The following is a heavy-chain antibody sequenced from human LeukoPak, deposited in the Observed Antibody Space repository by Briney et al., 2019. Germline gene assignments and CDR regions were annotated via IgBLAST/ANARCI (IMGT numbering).Heavy chain of an antibody. CDR3: AKDKYTYGLNFDY. D-gene: IGHD5-18*01. Sequence: GGSLRLSCAASGFTFSYYTMHWVRQAPGKGLEWVSAISGSGGSTYYADSVKGRFTISRDNSKNTLYLQMNSLRAEDTAVYYCAKDKYTYGLNFDYWGQGTLVTVSS. J-gene: IGHJ4*02. CDR2: ISGSGGST. CDR1: GFTFSYYT. V-gene: IGHV3-23*01.